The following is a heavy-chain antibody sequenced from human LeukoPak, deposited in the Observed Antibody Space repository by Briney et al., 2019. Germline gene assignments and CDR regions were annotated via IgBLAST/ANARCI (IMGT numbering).Heavy chain of an antibody. V-gene: IGHV3-23*01. CDR3: ARSYYEYYYDSSGYYRPYFDY. D-gene: IGHD3-22*01. CDR2: ISDSGNT. CDR1: GFTLSSYA. J-gene: IGHJ4*02. Sequence: GGSLRLSCAASGFTLSSYAMSWVRQAPGKGLEWVSAISDSGNTYHADSVKGRFTISRDSSKNTLYLQMNSLRAEDTAVYYCARSYYEYYYDSSGYYRPYFDYWGQGTLVTVSS.